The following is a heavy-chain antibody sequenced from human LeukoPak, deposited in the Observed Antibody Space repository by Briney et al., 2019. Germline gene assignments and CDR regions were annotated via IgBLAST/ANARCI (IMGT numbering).Heavy chain of an antibody. Sequence: SQTLSLTCTVSGGSISSGGYYWSWIRQHPGKGLEWIGYIYYSGSTYYNPSLKSRVTISVDTSKNQFSPKLSSVTAADTAVYYCARETRTASKWFDPWGQGTLVTVSS. J-gene: IGHJ5*02. CDR2: IYYSGST. CDR1: GGSISSGGYY. D-gene: IGHD1-7*01. CDR3: ARETRTASKWFDP. V-gene: IGHV4-31*03.